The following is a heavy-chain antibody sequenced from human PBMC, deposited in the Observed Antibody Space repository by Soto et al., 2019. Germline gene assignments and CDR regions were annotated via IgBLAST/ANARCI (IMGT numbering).Heavy chain of an antibody. CDR1: GVSSSSYY. V-gene: IGHV4-59*01. CDR2: LYYGRSA. D-gene: IGHD3-22*01. J-gene: IGHJ4*02. Sequence: QVQLQESGPGLVKPSETLSLTCAVSGVSSSSYYCMWIRQPPGKGLESIGYLYYGRSANYNPSLKSLVTLSVDTSTNQCSLTLSSMTAADTAVYYCAPRSMAVVPEYWGQGTLVTVSS. CDR3: APRSMAVVPEY.